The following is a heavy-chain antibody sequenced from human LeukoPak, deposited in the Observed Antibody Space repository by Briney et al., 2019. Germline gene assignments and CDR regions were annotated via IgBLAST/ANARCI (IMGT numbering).Heavy chain of an antibody. CDR1: GFTFSTYG. V-gene: IGHV3-64D*09. CDR2: ISRNGGST. J-gene: IGHJ4*02. D-gene: IGHD2-15*01. CDR3: VKVAHCSGGSCYLWAASDH. Sequence: GGSLRLSCSASGFTFSTYGFHWVRQVPGKGLEYVSAISRNGGSTNYADSVKGRFTISSENSKNTLFLQMNSLRLEDTAIYHCVKVAHCSGGSCYLWAASDHWGQGALVTVSS.